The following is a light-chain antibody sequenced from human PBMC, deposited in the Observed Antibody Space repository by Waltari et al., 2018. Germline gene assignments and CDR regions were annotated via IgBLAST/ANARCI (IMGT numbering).Light chain of an antibody. CDR3: ASRDDSLSVPWV. CDR1: SSNIGSNY. Sequence: QSVLTQPPSASGTPGQRVTISCSGSSSNIGSNYVYWYQQLPGTAPKLLIYRNNRRPSGVPDRFSGAMSGASASLAISGLRSDDEADYYCASRDDSLSVPWVFGGGTKLTVL. J-gene: IGLJ3*02. CDR2: RNN. V-gene: IGLV1-47*01.